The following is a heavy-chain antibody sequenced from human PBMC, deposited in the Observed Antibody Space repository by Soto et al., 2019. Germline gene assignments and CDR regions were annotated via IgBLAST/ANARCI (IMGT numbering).Heavy chain of an antibody. V-gene: IGHV1-69*13. J-gene: IGHJ5*02. Sequence: AASVKVSCKASGGTFSSYAISWVRQAPGQGLEWMGGIIPIFGTANYAQKFQGRVTITADESTSTAYMELSSLRSEDTAVYYCARDRTGGTEDVRFDPWGQGTLVTVSS. CDR3: ARDRTGGTEDVRFDP. CDR2: IIPIFGTA. D-gene: IGHD1-1*01. CDR1: GGTFSSYA.